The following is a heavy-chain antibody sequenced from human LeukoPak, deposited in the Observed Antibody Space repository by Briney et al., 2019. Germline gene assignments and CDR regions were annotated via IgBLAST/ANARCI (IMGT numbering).Heavy chain of an antibody. D-gene: IGHD5-12*01. CDR3: AKDGDIVATNHFDY. Sequence: GGSLRLSCAASGFTFDDYAMHWVRQAPGKGLEWVSGISWNSGSIGYADSVKGRFTISRDNAKNSLYLQMNSLRAEDTALYYCAKDGDIVATNHFDYWGQGTLVTVSS. J-gene: IGHJ4*02. CDR2: ISWNSGSI. CDR1: GFTFDDYA. V-gene: IGHV3-9*01.